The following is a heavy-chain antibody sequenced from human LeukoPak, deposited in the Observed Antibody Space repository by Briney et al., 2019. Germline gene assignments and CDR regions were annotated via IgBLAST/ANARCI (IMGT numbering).Heavy chain of an antibody. Sequence: PSETLSLTCTVSGGSISSSSYYWGWIRQPPGKGLEWIGSIYYSGGTYYNPSLKSRVTISVDTSKNQFSLKLSSVTAADTAVYYCARTTAADHYYYYMDVWGKGTTVTVSS. J-gene: IGHJ6*03. CDR2: IYYSGGT. D-gene: IGHD6-13*01. CDR3: ARTTAADHYYYYMDV. V-gene: IGHV4-39*07. CDR1: GGSISSSSYY.